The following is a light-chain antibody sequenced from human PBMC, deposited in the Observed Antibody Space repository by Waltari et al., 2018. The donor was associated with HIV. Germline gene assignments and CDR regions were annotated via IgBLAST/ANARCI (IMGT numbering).Light chain of an antibody. CDR1: QSVNKY. CDR3: QQRSNWVT. J-gene: IGKJ4*01. V-gene: IGKV3-11*01. Sequence: EIVLTQSPATLSLSPGERATLSCRASQSVNKYLAWYQHKPGQAPRLFIYDTSNRATGIPARFSGSGSGTDFTLTISSLEPEDFALYYCQQRSNWVTFGGGTRVEIK. CDR2: DTS.